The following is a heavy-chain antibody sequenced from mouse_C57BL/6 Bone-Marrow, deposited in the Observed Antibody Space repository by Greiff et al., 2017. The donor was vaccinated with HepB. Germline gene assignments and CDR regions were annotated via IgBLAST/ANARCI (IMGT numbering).Heavy chain of an antibody. D-gene: IGHD2-3*01. CDR2: IWSGGST. V-gene: IGHV2-2*01. CDR1: GFSLTSYG. CDR3: AGREDGYCGVFYAMDY. Sequence: QVQLQQSGPGLVQPSQSLSITCTVSGFSLTSYGVHWVRQSPGKGLEWLGVIWSGGSTDYNAAFISRLSISKNNSKSQVFFKMNSLQADDTAIYYCAGREDGYCGVFYAMDYWGQGTSVTVSA. J-gene: IGHJ4*01.